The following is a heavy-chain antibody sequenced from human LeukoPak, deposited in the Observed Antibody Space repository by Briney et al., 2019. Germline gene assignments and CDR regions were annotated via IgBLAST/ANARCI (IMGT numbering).Heavy chain of an antibody. Sequence: SQTLSLTCTVSGGSISSGGYYWSWIRQHPGKGLEWIGYIYYSGSTYYNPSLKSRVTISVDASKNQFSLKLSSVTAADTAVYYCARDSGDTAMAGGNWFDPWGQGTLVTVSS. J-gene: IGHJ5*02. CDR1: GGSISSGGYY. D-gene: IGHD5-18*01. CDR3: ARDSGDTAMAGGNWFDP. CDR2: IYYSGST. V-gene: IGHV4-31*03.